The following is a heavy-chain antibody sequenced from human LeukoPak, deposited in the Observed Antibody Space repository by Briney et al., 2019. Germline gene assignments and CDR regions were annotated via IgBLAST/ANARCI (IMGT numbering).Heavy chain of an antibody. J-gene: IGHJ4*02. CDR3: ASRDTAMVIDY. D-gene: IGHD5-18*01. CDR1: GFTFSSYS. Sequence: GGSLRLSCAASGFTFSSYSMNWVRQAPGKGLEWVSSISGSSSYIYYADSLKGRFTISRDNAKNSLYLQINSLRAEDTAVYYCASRDTAMVIDYWGQGTLVTVS. CDR2: ISGSSSYI. V-gene: IGHV3-21*01.